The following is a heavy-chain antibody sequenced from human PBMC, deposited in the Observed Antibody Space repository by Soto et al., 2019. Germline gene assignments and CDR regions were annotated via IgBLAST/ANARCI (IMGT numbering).Heavy chain of an antibody. Sequence: LXLSCAASGFTFSIYSMSWVRQAPGKGLEWVSAISGSGGSTYYADSVKGRFTISRDNSKNTLYLQMNSLRAEDTAVYYCAKGGYSSSWPTGYWGQGTLVTVSS. V-gene: IGHV3-23*01. CDR2: ISGSGGST. D-gene: IGHD6-13*01. J-gene: IGHJ4*02. CDR1: GFTFSIYS. CDR3: AKGGYSSSWPTGY.